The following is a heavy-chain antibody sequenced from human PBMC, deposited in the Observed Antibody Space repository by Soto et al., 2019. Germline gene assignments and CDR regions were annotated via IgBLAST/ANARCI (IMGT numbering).Heavy chain of an antibody. D-gene: IGHD3-9*01. Sequence: PGGSLRLSCAASGFTFSSYAMSWVRQAPGKGLEWVSAISGSGGSTYYADSVKGRFTISRDNSKNTLYLQMNSLRAEDTAVYYCAKDHTDDILTGYYNQHWGQGTLVTVSS. CDR2: ISGSGGST. V-gene: IGHV3-23*01. J-gene: IGHJ1*01. CDR1: GFTFSSYA. CDR3: AKDHTDDILTGYYNQH.